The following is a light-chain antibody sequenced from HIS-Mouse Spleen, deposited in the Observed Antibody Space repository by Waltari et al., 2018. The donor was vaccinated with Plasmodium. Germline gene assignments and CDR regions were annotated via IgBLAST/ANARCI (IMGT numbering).Light chain of an antibody. J-gene: IGLJ2*01. CDR2: QDT. Sequence: SYELTQPPSVSVSPGQTASITCSGDKLGDKYACWYQQKQGQSPVLVIYQDTKRPSGIPARFSGSNAGNTATLTISWTQAMDEADYYCQAWDSSTVVFGGGTKLTVL. V-gene: IGLV3-1*01. CDR3: QAWDSSTVV. CDR1: KLGDKY.